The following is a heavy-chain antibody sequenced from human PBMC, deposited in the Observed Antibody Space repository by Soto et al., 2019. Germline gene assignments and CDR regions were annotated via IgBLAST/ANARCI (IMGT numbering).Heavy chain of an antibody. CDR1: GFTFSSYE. Sequence: GGSLRLSCAASGFTFSSYEMNWVRQAPGKGLEWVSYISSSGSTIYYADSVKGRFTISRDNAKNSLYLQMNSLRAEDTAVYYCARAGSSWYEYWYFDLWGRGTLVTVSS. CDR2: ISSSGSTI. J-gene: IGHJ2*01. CDR3: ARAGSSWYEYWYFDL. V-gene: IGHV3-48*03. D-gene: IGHD6-13*01.